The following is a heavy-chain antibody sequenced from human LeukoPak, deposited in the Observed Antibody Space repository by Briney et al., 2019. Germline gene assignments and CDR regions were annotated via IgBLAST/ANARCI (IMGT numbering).Heavy chain of an antibody. J-gene: IGHJ3*02. CDR2: IWYDGSNK. D-gene: IGHD2-21*02. Sequence: GGSLRLSCAASGFTFSSYAMHWVRQAPGKGLEWVAVIWYDGSNKYYADSVKGRFTISRDNSKNTLYLQMNSLRAEDTAVYYCARRPGLLHDAFDIWGQGTMVTVSS. CDR3: ARRPGLLHDAFDI. V-gene: IGHV3-33*08. CDR1: GFTFSSYA.